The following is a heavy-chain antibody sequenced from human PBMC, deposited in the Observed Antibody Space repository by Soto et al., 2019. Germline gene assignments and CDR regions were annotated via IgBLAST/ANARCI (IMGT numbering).Heavy chain of an antibody. J-gene: IGHJ4*02. Sequence: AGGAPRHSFGGSGVTLSRYSNNWVRQAPGKGLEWVSYISSSSSTIYYADSVKGRFTISRDNAKNSLYLQMNSLRAEDTAVYYCARDLNYGLFDYWGQGTLVTVSS. CDR2: ISSSSSTI. V-gene: IGHV3-48*01. CDR1: GVTLSRYS. D-gene: IGHD4-17*01. CDR3: ARDLNYGLFDY.